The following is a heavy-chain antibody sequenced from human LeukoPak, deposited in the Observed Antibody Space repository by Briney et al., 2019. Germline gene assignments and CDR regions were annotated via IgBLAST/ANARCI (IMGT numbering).Heavy chain of an antibody. V-gene: IGHV1-69*04. D-gene: IGHD6-19*01. J-gene: IGHJ5*02. CDR1: GGIFSSYA. CDR3: ARASISVAGRWFDP. Sequence: ASVKVSCKASGGIFSSYAISWVRQAPGQGLEWMGRIIPILGTANYAQKFQDRVTITADTSTSTAYMEVSSLTSEDTAIYYCARASISVAGRWFDPWGQGTLVTVSS. CDR2: IIPILGTA.